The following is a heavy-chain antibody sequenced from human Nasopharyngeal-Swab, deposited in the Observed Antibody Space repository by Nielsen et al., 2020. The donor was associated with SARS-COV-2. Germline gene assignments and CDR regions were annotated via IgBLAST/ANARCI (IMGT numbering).Heavy chain of an antibody. CDR3: AKAGGTTVAFDS. V-gene: IGHV3-43*01. Sequence: GESLKISCAASGYTFSDKAMTWVRQAPGKGLEWVSLITWDGDSTSYGDSVKGRFTMSRDNTENSLYLEMNSLRTEDTALYYCAKAGGTTVAFDSWGQGTLVTVSS. CDR1: GYTFSDKA. D-gene: IGHD4-23*01. CDR2: ITWDGDST. J-gene: IGHJ4*02.